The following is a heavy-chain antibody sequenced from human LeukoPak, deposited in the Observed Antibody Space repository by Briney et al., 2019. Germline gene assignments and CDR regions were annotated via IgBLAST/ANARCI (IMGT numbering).Heavy chain of an antibody. Sequence: GGSLRLSCAASGFTFSSYAMSWVRQAPGKGLEWVPAISGSGGSTYYADSAKGRFTISRDNSKNTLYLQMNSLRAEDTAVYYCAKGVRFLEWFFDYWGQGTLVTVSS. CDR2: ISGSGGST. V-gene: IGHV3-23*01. J-gene: IGHJ4*02. D-gene: IGHD3-3*01. CDR1: GFTFSSYA. CDR3: AKGVRFLEWFFDY.